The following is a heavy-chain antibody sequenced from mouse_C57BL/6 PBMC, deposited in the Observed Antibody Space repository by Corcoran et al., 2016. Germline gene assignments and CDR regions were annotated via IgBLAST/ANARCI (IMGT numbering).Heavy chain of an antibody. CDR1: GYTFTDYY. CDR2: INPYNGGT. V-gene: IGHV1-19*01. Sequence: EVQLQQSGPVLVKPGSSVKMSCKASGYTFTDYYMNWVKQSHGKSLEWIGVINPYNGGTSYNQKFKGKATLTVDKSSSTAYMELNSLTSEDSAVYYCARSITHYFDYWGQGTTLTVSS. CDR3: ARSITHYFDY. J-gene: IGHJ2*01. D-gene: IGHD1-2*01.